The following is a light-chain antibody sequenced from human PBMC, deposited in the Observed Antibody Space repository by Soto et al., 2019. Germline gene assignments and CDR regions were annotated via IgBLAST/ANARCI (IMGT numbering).Light chain of an antibody. V-gene: IGKV3-20*01. Sequence: DIVLTQSPATLSLSPGERATLPCRASQSVSSFLAWYQQKPGQAPRLLIYGASSRATGIPDRFSGSGSGTDFTLTISRLEPEDFAVYYCQQYGSSPITFGQGTRLEIK. J-gene: IGKJ5*01. CDR2: GAS. CDR1: QSVSSF. CDR3: QQYGSSPIT.